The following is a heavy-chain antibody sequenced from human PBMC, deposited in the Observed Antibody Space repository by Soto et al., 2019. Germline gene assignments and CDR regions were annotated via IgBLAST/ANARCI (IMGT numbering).Heavy chain of an antibody. J-gene: IGHJ6*03. CDR1: GGSFSGYY. CDR3: ARERYSNYVGVGRYYYYYYMDV. V-gene: IGHV4-34*01. CDR2: INHSGST. D-gene: IGHD4-4*01. Sequence: SETLSLTCAVYGGSFSGYYWSWIRQPPGKGLEWIGEINHSGSTNYNPSLKSRVTISVDTSKNQFSLKLSSVTAADTAVYYCARERYSNYVGVGRYYYYYYMDVWGKGTTVTVSS.